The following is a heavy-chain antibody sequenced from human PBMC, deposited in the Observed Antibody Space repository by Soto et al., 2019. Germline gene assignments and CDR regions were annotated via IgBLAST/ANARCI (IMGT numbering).Heavy chain of an antibody. D-gene: IGHD3-10*01. V-gene: IGHV1-46*03. CDR3: ASWSGITMVRGVIITETNYYYYYMDV. Sequence: ASVKVSCKASGYTFTSYYMHWVRQAPGQGLERMGIINPSGGSTSYAQKFQGRVTMTRDTSTSTVYMELSSLRSEDTAVYYCASWSGITMVRGVIITETNYYYYYMDVWGKGTTVTVSS. CDR2: INPSGGST. CDR1: GYTFTSYY. J-gene: IGHJ6*03.